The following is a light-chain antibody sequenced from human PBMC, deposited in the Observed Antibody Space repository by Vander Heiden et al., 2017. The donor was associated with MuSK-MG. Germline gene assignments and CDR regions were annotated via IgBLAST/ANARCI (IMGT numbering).Light chain of an antibody. Sequence: IVLMQSPGTLPLSQGARATLSCRASQTVSSSYLAWYQQKPGQAPRLLIYGASSRATGIPDRFTGSGSGTDFTLTISRLEPEDFAVYYCQQYGSSVWTFGQGTKVEVK. CDR3: QQYGSSVWT. V-gene: IGKV3-20*01. CDR1: QTVSSSY. J-gene: IGKJ1*01. CDR2: GAS.